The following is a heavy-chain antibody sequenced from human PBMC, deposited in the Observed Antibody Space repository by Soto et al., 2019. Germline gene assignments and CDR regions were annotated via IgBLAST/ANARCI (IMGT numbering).Heavy chain of an antibody. Sequence: SVKVSCKASGGTFSSYAISWVRQAPGQGLEWMGGIIPIFGTANYAQKFQGRVTITADESTSTAYMELSSLRSEDTAVYYRARDQGYYDSSGYWPYYGMDVWGQGTTVTVSS. CDR3: ARDQGYYDSSGYWPYYGMDV. V-gene: IGHV1-69*13. J-gene: IGHJ6*02. CDR1: GGTFSSYA. CDR2: IIPIFGTA. D-gene: IGHD3-22*01.